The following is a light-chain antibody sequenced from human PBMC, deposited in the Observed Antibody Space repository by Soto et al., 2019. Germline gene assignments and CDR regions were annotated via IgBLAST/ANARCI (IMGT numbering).Light chain of an antibody. J-gene: IGLJ2*01. Sequence: QSALTQPASVSGSPGQSITISCTGTSSDVGGYNYVSWYQQYPGKAPKLMIYDVSKRPSGVSNRFSGSKSGNTASLTISGVQDEDEADYYCSSYTGSSTTVVFGGGTKLTVL. CDR2: DVS. CDR1: SSDVGGYNY. CDR3: SSYTGSSTTVV. V-gene: IGLV2-14*01.